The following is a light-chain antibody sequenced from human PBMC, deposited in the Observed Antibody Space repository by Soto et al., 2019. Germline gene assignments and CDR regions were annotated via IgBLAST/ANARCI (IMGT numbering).Light chain of an antibody. Sequence: QSALTQPASVSGSPGQSITISCTGTSSDVGGYNYVSWYQQRPGKAPKLMIYDVSNRPSGVSNRFSGSKSGNTASLTISGLQAEDEADYYCRAYTSSSTLYVFGPGTKLTVL. V-gene: IGLV2-14*01. CDR3: RAYTSSSTLYV. CDR1: SSDVGGYNY. J-gene: IGLJ1*01. CDR2: DVS.